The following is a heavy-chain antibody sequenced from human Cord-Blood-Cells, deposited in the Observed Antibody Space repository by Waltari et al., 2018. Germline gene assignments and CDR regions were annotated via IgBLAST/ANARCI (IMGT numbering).Heavy chain of an antibody. Sequence: QVQLVESGGGVVQPGRSLRLSCAASGFTSSSYAMHWVRQAPGKGLEWVAVISYDGSNKYYADSVKGRFTISRDNSKNTLYLQMNSLRAEDTAVYYCARDGDGYFDYWGQGTLVTVSS. J-gene: IGHJ4*02. CDR1: GFTSSSYA. CDR3: ARDGDGYFDY. D-gene: IGHD7-27*01. V-gene: IGHV3-30*04. CDR2: ISYDGSNK.